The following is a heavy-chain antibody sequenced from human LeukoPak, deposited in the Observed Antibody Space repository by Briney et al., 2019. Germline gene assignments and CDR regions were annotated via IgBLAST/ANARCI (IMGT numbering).Heavy chain of an antibody. D-gene: IGHD3-3*01. CDR3: ARDQYDTWSRRGNFDS. J-gene: IGHJ4*02. CDR1: GFTFGMYW. V-gene: IGHV3-7*03. CDR2: IKIDGSEK. Sequence: SGGSLSLSCVASGFTFGMYWMSGVRQAPGKGVEWVANIKIDGSEKNCVASVKGRFTISRDNTKNSLYLQMNSLRVEDTAVFYCARDQYDTWSRRGNFDSWGQGTLVIVSS.